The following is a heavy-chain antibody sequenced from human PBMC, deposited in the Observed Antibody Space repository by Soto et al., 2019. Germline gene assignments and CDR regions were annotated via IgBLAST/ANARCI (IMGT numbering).Heavy chain of an antibody. CDR1: GGSISSNTYY. D-gene: IGHD6-19*01. Sequence: QLQLQESGPGLVKPSETLSLTCTVSGGSISSNTYYWAWILQPPGKGLECIGSIDYTGNTYYNPFLRIRASLSVDTPKIQFALNMKSVAAADPAVHYCARGVSVPGSGWGAFDSWGRGTLVPCSS. CDR2: IDYTGNT. J-gene: IGHJ4*02. CDR3: ARGVSVPGSGWGAFDS. V-gene: IGHV4-39*01.